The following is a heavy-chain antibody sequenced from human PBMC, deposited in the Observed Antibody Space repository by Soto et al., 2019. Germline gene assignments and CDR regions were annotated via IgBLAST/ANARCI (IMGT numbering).Heavy chain of an antibody. CDR3: ARDKSEYYYGMDV. CDR2: IYYSGST. CDR1: GGSITSGDYY. J-gene: IGHJ6*02. V-gene: IGHV4-31*03. Sequence: SETLSLTCTVSGGSITSGDYYWSWIRQHPGKGLEWIGYIYYSGSTYYNPSLKSRVTISVDTSKNQFSLKLSSVTAADTAVYYCARDKSEYYYGMDVWGQGTTVTVSS.